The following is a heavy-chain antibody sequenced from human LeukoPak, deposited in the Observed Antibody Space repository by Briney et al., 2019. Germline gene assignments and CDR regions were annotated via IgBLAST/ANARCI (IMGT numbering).Heavy chain of an antibody. J-gene: IGHJ4*02. Sequence: PGGSLTLSRAGSGFTFSNARMNWARHTPGKGLEWVGRIKSKPDGETTDYAAPVKGRFTISRDHSKNTVFQQMNSLKTEDTAVYYCSTGGYFFDYWGQGTLVTVSS. V-gene: IGHV3-15*01. CDR3: STGGYFFDY. CDR2: IKSKPDGETT. CDR1: GFTFSNAR.